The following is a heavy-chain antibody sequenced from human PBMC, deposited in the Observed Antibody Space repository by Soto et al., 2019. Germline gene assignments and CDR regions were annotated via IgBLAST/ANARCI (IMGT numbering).Heavy chain of an antibody. CDR2: VSYDGTKQ. CDR1: GFTFSHYA. D-gene: IGHD3-22*01. J-gene: IGHJ4*02. V-gene: IGHV3-30-3*01. Sequence: QVQLVESGGGVVQPGRSLRVSCAASGFTFSHYAMHWVRQAPGKGLEWVAVVSYDGTKQFYADSVKGRFTISRDSSKSTLYLQMNNLREEDTAVYYCARARVYYYDSSGYYNFDFWGQGTLVTVSS. CDR3: ARARVYYYDSSGYYNFDF.